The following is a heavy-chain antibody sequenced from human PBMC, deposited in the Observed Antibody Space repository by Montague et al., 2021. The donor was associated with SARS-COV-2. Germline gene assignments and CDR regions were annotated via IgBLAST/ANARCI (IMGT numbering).Heavy chain of an antibody. V-gene: IGHV4-59*01. D-gene: IGHD3-10*01. CDR2: IFRSGAT. Sequence: SETLSLTCTVSGDSISDYYWSLIRQPPGMGLEWIGYIFRSGATNYNPPLKSRVILSLDTSKSQFSLRLSSVTAADTAIYYCARTSRGSRYFYGVDVWGPRDYGHRLL. J-gene: IGHJ6*01. CDR1: GDSISDYY. CDR3: ARTSRGSRYFYGVDV.